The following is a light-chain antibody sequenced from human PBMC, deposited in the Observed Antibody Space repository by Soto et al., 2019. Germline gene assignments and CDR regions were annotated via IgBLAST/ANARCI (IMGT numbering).Light chain of an antibody. CDR2: EVS. Sequence: QSALPQPPSASGSPGQSVTISCTGTSSDVGGYNYVSWYQQHPGKAPKLMIYEVSKRPSGVPDRFSGSKSGNTASLTVSGLQAEDEADYYCSSYAGSTHYVFGTGTKVTVL. V-gene: IGLV2-8*01. CDR3: SSYAGSTHYV. CDR1: SSDVGGYNY. J-gene: IGLJ1*01.